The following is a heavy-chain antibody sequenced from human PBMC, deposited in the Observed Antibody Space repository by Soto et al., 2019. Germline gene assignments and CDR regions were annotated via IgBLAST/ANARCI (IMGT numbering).Heavy chain of an antibody. CDR2: IIPILGIA. V-gene: IGHV1-69*02. CDR1: GGTFSSYT. D-gene: IGHD3-22*01. CDR3: ASRRSGLSWYFDL. J-gene: IGHJ2*01. Sequence: QVQLVQSGAEVKKPGSSVKVSCKASGGTFSSYTISWVRQAPGQGLEWMGRIIPILGIANYAQKFQGRVTITADKSTSTAYMELSSLRSEDTAVYYCASRRSGLSWYFDLWGRGTLVTVSS.